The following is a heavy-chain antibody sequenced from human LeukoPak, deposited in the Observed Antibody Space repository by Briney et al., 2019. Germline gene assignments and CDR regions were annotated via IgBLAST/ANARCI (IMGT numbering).Heavy chain of an antibody. CDR1: GFTVSSNY. V-gene: IGHV3-53*01. CDR3: TREATNAYSGRYWAFDL. D-gene: IGHD1-26*01. J-gene: IGHJ3*01. CDR2: IYSGGST. Sequence: GGSLRLSCAASGFTVSSNYMSWVRQAPGKWLEWVSVIYSGGSTYYADSVKGRFTISRDNSKNTLYLQMNSLRAEDTAVYYCTREATNAYSGRYWAFDLWGQGTMVTVSS.